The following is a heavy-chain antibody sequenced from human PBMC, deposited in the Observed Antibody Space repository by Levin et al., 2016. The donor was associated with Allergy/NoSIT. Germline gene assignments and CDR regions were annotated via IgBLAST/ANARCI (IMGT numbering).Heavy chain of an antibody. D-gene: IGHD3-10*01. Sequence: ASVKVSCKASGYTFTSYGISWVRQAPGQGLEWMGWISAYNGNTNYAQKLQGRVTMTTDTSTSTAYMELRSLRSDDTAVYYCARATSGYYGSGSYYLDPWGQGTLVTVSS. V-gene: IGHV1-18*04. J-gene: IGHJ5*02. CDR1: GYTFTSYG. CDR2: ISAYNGNT. CDR3: ARATSGYYGSGSYYLDP.